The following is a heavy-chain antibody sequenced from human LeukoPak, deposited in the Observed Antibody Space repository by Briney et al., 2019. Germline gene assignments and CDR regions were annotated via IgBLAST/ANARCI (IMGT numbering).Heavy chain of an antibody. Sequence: GESLKISWKGSGYSFTSYWIGWVRQMPGKGLEWVGIINPGDSDTRYSPSFQGQVTISADKSISTAYLQWNSLKASDTAMYYCARWGMTTGSGTDYWGQGTLVTVSS. CDR2: INPGDSDT. CDR3: ARWGMTTGSGTDY. J-gene: IGHJ4*02. V-gene: IGHV5-51*01. D-gene: IGHD4-17*01. CDR1: GYSFTSYW.